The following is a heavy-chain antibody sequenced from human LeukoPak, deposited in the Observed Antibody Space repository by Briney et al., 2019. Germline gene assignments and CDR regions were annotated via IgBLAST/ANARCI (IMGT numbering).Heavy chain of an antibody. Sequence: GGSLRLSCAASVFTFCSYSMNWVRQAPGKGLEGVSYISSSSSTIYYADSVKGRFTISRDNAKNSLYLQMNSLRAEDTAVYYCARGPKYYYGSGSYSVDWGQGTLVTVSS. CDR2: ISSSSSTI. J-gene: IGHJ4*02. CDR1: VFTFCSYS. V-gene: IGHV3-48*01. D-gene: IGHD3-10*01. CDR3: ARGPKYYYGSGSYSVD.